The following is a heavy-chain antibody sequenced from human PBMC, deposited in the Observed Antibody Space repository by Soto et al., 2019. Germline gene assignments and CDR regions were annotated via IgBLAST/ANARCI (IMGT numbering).Heavy chain of an antibody. CDR3: ASAPRITIFGVVIPGYYFDY. Sequence: QVQLQETGPGLVKPSGTLSLTCAVSGGSISSSNWWSWVRQPPGKGLEWMGEVYHSGSTNYNPCLQSRVTISVDKSKDQFSLTLSSVTAADTAVYYCASAPRITIFGVVIPGYYFDYWGQGTLVTVSS. CDR2: VYHSGST. V-gene: IGHV4-4*02. J-gene: IGHJ4*02. CDR1: GGSISSSNW. D-gene: IGHD3-3*01.